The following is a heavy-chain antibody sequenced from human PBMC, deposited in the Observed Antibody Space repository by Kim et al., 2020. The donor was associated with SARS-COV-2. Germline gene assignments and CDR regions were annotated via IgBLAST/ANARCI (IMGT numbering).Heavy chain of an antibody. D-gene: IGHD3-9*01. J-gene: IGHJ4*02. V-gene: IGHV3-30*01. Sequence: SVKGRLTMSRDNSKNPLYLRMNSLRSEDTAVYYCARDYFPLYFDWLLVGYWGQGALVTVSS. CDR3: ARDYFPLYFDWLLVGY.